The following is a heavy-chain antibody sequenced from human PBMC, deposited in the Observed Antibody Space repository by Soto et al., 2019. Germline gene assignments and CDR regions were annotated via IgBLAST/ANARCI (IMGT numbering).Heavy chain of an antibody. Sequence: GGSLRLSCAASGFPFNNAWINWVRQVPGKGLEWVGRVKSKADGGSGDYAAPVKGRFVVSRDDSKDIVYLQMNSLKIEDTGVYYCTTDSRTTLPEIRFDYWGHGAQVTVSS. V-gene: IGHV3-15*07. J-gene: IGHJ4*01. CDR3: TTDSRTTLPEIRFDY. D-gene: IGHD1-26*01. CDR2: VKSKADGGSG. CDR1: GFPFNNAW.